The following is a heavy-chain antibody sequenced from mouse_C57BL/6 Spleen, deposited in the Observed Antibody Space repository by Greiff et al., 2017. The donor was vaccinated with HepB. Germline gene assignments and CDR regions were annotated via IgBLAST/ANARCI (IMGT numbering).Heavy chain of an antibody. J-gene: IGHJ1*03. Sequence: VQGVESGAELVRPGTSVKVSCKASGYAFTNYLIEWVKQRPGQGLEWIGVINPGSGGTNYNEKFKGKATLTADKSSSTAYMQLSSLTSEDSAVYFCARTHGNYEDWYFDVWGTGTTVTVSS. CDR1: GYAFTNYL. V-gene: IGHV1-54*01. D-gene: IGHD2-1*01. CDR3: ARTHGNYEDWYFDV. CDR2: INPGSGGT.